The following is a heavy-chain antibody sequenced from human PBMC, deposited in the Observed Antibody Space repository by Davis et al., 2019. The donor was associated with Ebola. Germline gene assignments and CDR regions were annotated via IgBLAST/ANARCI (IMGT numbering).Heavy chain of an antibody. CDR2: ISWKSGSI. J-gene: IGHJ4*02. Sequence: SLKISCAASGFTFNNYNMNWVRQVPGKGLEWVSGISWKSGSIGYADSVRGRFTISRDNAKNVLYLQMDSLRFEDTALYFCGKGQNLRDLSPIDHWGQGTLVTGS. CDR1: GFTFNNYN. CDR3: GKGQNLRDLSPIDH. D-gene: IGHD2/OR15-2a*01. V-gene: IGHV3-9*01.